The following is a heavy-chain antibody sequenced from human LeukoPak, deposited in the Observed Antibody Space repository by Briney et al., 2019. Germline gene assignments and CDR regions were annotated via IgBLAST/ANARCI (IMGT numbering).Heavy chain of an antibody. CDR3: VKEGYSYGSDF. CDR1: GFTFSSNV. Sequence: GGSLRLSCAASGFTFSSNVMHWVRQAPGKGLEWVALLSYDGSNKYYADSVNGRFAISRDNPKNTVSLQMNSLKDEDTAMYYCVKEGYSYGSDFWGQGTLAIVSS. V-gene: IGHV3-30*09. D-gene: IGHD5-18*01. J-gene: IGHJ4*02. CDR2: LSYDGSNK.